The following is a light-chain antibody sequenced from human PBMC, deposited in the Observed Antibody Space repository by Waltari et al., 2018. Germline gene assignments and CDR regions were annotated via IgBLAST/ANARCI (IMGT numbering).Light chain of an antibody. Sequence: QSALTQPASVSGSPGQSITISCAGSGTDIGYSDYVSWYQQYPDHVPKLLIYDVSHRPAGISTRFSGSRSGNTAFLTISGLQADDEADYYCSAHTITLHVVFGGGTKVTVL. CDR3: SAHTITLHVV. V-gene: IGLV2-14*03. J-gene: IGLJ2*01. CDR1: GTDIGYSDY. CDR2: DVS.